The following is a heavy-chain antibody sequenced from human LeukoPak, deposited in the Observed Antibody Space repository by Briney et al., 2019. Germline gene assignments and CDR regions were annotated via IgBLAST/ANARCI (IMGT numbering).Heavy chain of an antibody. Sequence: SETLSLTCAVYGGSFSGYYWSWLRQPPGKGLEWIGEINHSGSTNYNPSLKSRVTISVDTSMNQFSLKLSSVTAADTAVYYCARGGYFDWLTFDYWGQGTLVTVSS. CDR2: INHSGST. V-gene: IGHV4-34*01. CDR1: GGSFSGYY. J-gene: IGHJ4*02. D-gene: IGHD3-9*01. CDR3: ARGGYFDWLTFDY.